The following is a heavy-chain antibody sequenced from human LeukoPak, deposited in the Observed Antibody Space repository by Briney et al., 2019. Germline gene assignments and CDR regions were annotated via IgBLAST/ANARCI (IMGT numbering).Heavy chain of an antibody. Sequence: GGFLRLSCAASGFTFSNYWMSWVRQAPGKGLEWVANIKQDGSERYYVDSVKGRFTISRDNAKNSVYLQMNSLRAEDTAVYYCVRGMDVWGQGTTVTVSS. J-gene: IGHJ6*02. CDR1: GFTFSNYW. V-gene: IGHV3-7*03. CDR3: VRGMDV. CDR2: IKQDGSER.